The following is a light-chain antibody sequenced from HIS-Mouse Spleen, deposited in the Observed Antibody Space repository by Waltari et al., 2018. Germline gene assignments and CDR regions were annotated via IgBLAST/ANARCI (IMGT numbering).Light chain of an antibody. J-gene: IGLJ1*01. CDR1: SSNIGSNT. CDR3: AAWDDSLNGNYV. CDR2: RNN. Sequence: QSVLTQPPSASGTPGQRVTISCSGSSSNIGSNTVNWYQQLPGTAPKLLIYRNNPRPSGVPDRFSGSKSGTSASLAISGLQSEDEADYYCAAWDDSLNGNYVFGTGTKVTVL. V-gene: IGLV1-44*01.